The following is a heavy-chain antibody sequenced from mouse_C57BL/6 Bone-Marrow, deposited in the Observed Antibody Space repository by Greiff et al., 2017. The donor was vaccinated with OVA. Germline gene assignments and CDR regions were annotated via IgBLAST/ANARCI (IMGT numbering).Heavy chain of an antibody. J-gene: IGHJ1*03. CDR2: IYPGNGDT. CDR3: ARDYDYRYLDV. V-gene: IGHV1-12*01. D-gene: IGHD2-4*01. Sequence: QVQLKQSGAELVRPGASVKMSCTASGFTFTSYNMPWVKQTPRQGLEWIGAIYPGNGDTSYNQQFKGKATLTVDKSSSTAYMQLSSRTSEDSAVYVCARDYDYRYLDVWGTGTAGTVSA. CDR1: GFTFTSYN.